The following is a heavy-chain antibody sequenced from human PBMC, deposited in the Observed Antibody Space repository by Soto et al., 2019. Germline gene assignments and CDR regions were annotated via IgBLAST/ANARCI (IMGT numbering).Heavy chain of an antibody. D-gene: IGHD2-15*01. J-gene: IGHJ6*02. V-gene: IGHV5-51*01. CDR3: ARPRYPGRGYYGMDV. Sequence: EVQLVQSGAEVKKPGESLKISCKGSGYSFTSYWIGWVRQMPGKGLECMGIIYPGDSDTRYSPSFQGQVTISADKSISTTYLQWSSLKASDTAMYYCARPRYPGRGYYGMDVWGQGTTVTVSS. CDR2: IYPGDSDT. CDR1: GYSFTSYW.